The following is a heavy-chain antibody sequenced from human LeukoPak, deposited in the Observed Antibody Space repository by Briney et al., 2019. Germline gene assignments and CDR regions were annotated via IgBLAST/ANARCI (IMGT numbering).Heavy chain of an antibody. V-gene: IGHV3-21*06. D-gene: IGHD4-17*01. CDR3: VRGDGDLFDY. CDR2: ISKTTANI. CDR1: GFTFRSYN. J-gene: IGHJ4*02. Sequence: GGSLRLSCAASGFTFRSYNMSWVRQAPGKGLEWVSFISKTTANIYYGDSVRGRLTISRDNAKNSIHLQMSSLRAEDSAVYYCVRGDGDLFDYWGQGTLVSVSS.